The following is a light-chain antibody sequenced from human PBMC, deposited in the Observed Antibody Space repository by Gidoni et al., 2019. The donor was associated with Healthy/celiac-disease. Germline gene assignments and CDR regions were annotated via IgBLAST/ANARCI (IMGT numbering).Light chain of an antibody. CDR3: QQRSNWPYT. Sequence: EIVLTQSPATLSLSPGERATLPCRASQSVSSYLAWYKQKPGQAPRLLIYDASNRATGIPARFSGSGSGTDFTLTISSLEPEDFAVYYCQQRSNWPYTFGQGTKLEIK. V-gene: IGKV3-11*01. J-gene: IGKJ2*01. CDR2: DAS. CDR1: QSVSSY.